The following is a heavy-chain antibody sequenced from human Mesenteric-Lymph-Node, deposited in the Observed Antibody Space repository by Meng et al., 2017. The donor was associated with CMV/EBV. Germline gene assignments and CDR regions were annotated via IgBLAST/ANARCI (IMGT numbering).Heavy chain of an antibody. D-gene: IGHD2-2*02. V-gene: IGHV3-30*02. Sequence: GESLKISCEASGFPFSNYCMHWVRQAPGKGLEWVAFMRYGGNDEFYTDSVRGRFTVSRDNSKNTLYLQMDSLRPGDTALYYCAKDYTNTWSNYLDYWGRGTLVTVSS. CDR3: AKDYTNTWSNYLDY. CDR2: MRYGGNDE. J-gene: IGHJ4*02. CDR1: GFPFSNYC.